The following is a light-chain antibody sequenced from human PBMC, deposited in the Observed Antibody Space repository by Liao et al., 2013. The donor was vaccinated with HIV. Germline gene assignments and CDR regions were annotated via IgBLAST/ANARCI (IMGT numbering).Light chain of an antibody. CDR2: YDT. J-gene: IGLJ1*01. Sequence: SYVLTQPPSVSVAPGKTARITCGGNNIGSKRVHWYQQRPGQAPVPVIYYDTDRPSGIPERFSGSNSGNTATLTISRVEVGDEADYYCQVWDSGSENYVFGTGTKVTVL. CDR3: QVWDSGSENYV. CDR1: NIGSKR. V-gene: IGLV3-21*04.